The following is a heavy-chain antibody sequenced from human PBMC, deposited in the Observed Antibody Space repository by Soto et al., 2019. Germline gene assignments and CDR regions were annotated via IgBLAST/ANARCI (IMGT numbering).Heavy chain of an antibody. CDR2: INLNSGDT. J-gene: IGHJ5*02. CDR1: GDTFTDSS. Sequence: EASVKVSCKTSGDTFTDSSMHWVRQAPGQGLEWMGWINLNSGDTNYAEKFRGRVTMTRDTSIITAYMELTRLKSDDTAVYYCARDMGGYDLYGPDTWGQGTLGTVSS. V-gene: IGHV1-2*02. CDR3: ARDMGGYDLYGPDT. D-gene: IGHD5-12*01.